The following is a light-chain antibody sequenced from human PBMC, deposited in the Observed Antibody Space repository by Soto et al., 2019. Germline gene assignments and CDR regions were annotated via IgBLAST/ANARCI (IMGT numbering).Light chain of an antibody. J-gene: IGKJ1*01. V-gene: IGKV3-20*01. CDR3: QRYRRAPSWT. Sequence: IRLRQAPGTLSVSRGERATIYYRASQSVSSSYLAWYQQKPGQAPRLLIYAASSRATGIPDRFSGSGSGTDFTLTISTLQPDDSAVYYCQRYRRAPSWTFRQGTKVDIK. CDR2: AAS. CDR1: QSVSSSY.